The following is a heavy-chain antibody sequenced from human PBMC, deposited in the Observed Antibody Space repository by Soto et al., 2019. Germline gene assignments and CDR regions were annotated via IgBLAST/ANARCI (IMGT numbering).Heavy chain of an antibody. Sequence: QITLKESGPTLVKPTQTLTLTCTFSGFSLSTDGVGVGWIRQPPGKALEWLALLYWDDDKRYNPSLKNSLTISKGTSDNKVVLTMTDMDPEDTGTYFCAHSLRAYWSRPGSPYFFDHWGQGTLVTVSS. V-gene: IGHV2-5*02. D-gene: IGHD3-10*01. CDR3: AHSLRAYWSRPGSPYFFDH. CDR1: GFSLSTDGVG. CDR2: LYWDDDK. J-gene: IGHJ4*02.